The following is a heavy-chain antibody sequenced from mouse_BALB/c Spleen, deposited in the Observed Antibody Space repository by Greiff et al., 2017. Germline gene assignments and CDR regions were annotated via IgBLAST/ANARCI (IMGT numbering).Heavy chain of an antibody. CDR2: IDPANGNT. CDR3: ARRGITGRYAMDY. J-gene: IGHJ4*01. V-gene: IGHV14-3*02. CDR1: GFNIKDTY. D-gene: IGHD2-4*01. Sequence: VQLQQSGAELVKPGASVKLSCTASGFNIKDTYMHWVKQRPEQGLEWIGRIDPANGNTKYDPKFQGKATITADTSSNTAYLQLSSLTSEDTAVYYCARRGITGRYAMDYWGQGTSVTVSS.